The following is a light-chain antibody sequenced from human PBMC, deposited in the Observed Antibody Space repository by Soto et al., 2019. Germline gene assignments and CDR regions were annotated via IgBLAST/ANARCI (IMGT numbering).Light chain of an antibody. Sequence: DIEMTQSPSTLSASIGDGVTITCRASESISGSLAWYQQQPGKAPKLLIYDASNLESGVPSRFSGSGSGTEFPLAISSLQADDFATYYCQQYNNYPRAFGQGTKVEI. CDR2: DAS. J-gene: IGKJ1*01. CDR3: QQYNNYPRA. CDR1: ESISGS. V-gene: IGKV1-5*01.